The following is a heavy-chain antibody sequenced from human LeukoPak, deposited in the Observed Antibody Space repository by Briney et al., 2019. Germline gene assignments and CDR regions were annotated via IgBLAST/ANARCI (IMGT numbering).Heavy chain of an antibody. J-gene: IGHJ4*02. V-gene: IGHV4-59*08. Sequence: PSETRSLPATAPVGPIIVYYGSGFRNPPGRGLGGIAYISDIGSINYNPSLKSRVTISLDTSKNQFSLKLSSVTAADTAVYYCAGHHPRNTVDFWGQGTLVTVSS. D-gene: IGHD2-8*02. CDR1: VGPIIVYY. CDR3: AGHHPRNTVDF. CDR2: ISDIGSI.